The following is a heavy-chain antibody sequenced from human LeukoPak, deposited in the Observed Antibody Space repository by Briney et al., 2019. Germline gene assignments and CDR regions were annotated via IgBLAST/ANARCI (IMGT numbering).Heavy chain of an antibody. CDR3: ARVQWELSYYYYMDV. CDR2: ISSSGSTI. J-gene: IGHJ6*03. Sequence: GGSLRPSCAASGFTFSSYEMNWVRQAPGKGLEWVSYISSSGSTIYYADSVKGRFTFSRDNAKNSLYLQMNSLRAEDTAVYYCARVQWELSYYYYMDVWGKGTTVTVSS. D-gene: IGHD1-26*01. V-gene: IGHV3-48*03. CDR1: GFTFSSYE.